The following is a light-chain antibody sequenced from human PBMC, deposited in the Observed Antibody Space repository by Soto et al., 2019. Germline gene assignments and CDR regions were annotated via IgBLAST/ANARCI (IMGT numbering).Light chain of an antibody. CDR1: SSDVGSYNY. J-gene: IGLJ2*01. CDR2: DVS. Sequence: QSALTQPASVSGSPGQSITISCTETSSDVGSYNYVSWYQQHPGKAPKLMIYDVSNRPSGVSNRFSGSKSGNTASLTISGLQAEDEADYYCSSYTSSNTVVFGGGTKLTVL. CDR3: SSYTSSNTVV. V-gene: IGLV2-14*01.